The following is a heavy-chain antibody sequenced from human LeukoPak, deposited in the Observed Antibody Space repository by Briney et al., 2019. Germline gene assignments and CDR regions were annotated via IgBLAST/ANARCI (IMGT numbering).Heavy chain of an antibody. Sequence: SETLSLTCAVYGGTFSGYYWSWIRQPPGKGLEWVGEINPGGSTNYNPSLERPLTTSVDPSPNQSSLNLTSVTAADTPIYSCAREDCSGGACTTFHYWGQGTLVTVSS. CDR3: AREDCSGGACTTFHY. CDR2: INPGGST. V-gene: IGHV4-34*01. D-gene: IGHD2-15*01. CDR1: GGTFSGYY. J-gene: IGHJ4*02.